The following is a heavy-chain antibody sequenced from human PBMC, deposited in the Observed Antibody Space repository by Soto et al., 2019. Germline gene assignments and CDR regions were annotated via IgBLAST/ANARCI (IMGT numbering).Heavy chain of an antibody. CDR2: IYYSGST. V-gene: IGHV4-61*01. CDR1: GDSISRSYY. J-gene: IGHJ4*02. Sequence: SETLSLTCAVSGDSISRSYYWSWIRQPPGKGLEWIGYIYYSGSTNYNPSLKSRVTISVDTSKNQFSLKLSSVTAADTAVYYCARSDGRYWGQGTLVTSPQ. CDR3: ARSDGRY.